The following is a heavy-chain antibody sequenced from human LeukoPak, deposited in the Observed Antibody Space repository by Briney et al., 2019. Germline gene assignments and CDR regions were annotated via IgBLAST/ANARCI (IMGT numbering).Heavy chain of an antibody. CDR2: IADSGSI. D-gene: IGHD1-7*01. J-gene: IGHJ5*02. Sequence: SSETLSLTCTVSGGSISGYYWNWIRQPPGKGLEWIDYIADSGSIKSSPSLKSPIAISVDMSKNQVSLKLTHVTDADTVVYYCARSLYNWNYGWFDRWGQGSLVTVSS. CDR3: ARSLYNWNYGWFDR. CDR1: GGSISGYY. V-gene: IGHV4-59*08.